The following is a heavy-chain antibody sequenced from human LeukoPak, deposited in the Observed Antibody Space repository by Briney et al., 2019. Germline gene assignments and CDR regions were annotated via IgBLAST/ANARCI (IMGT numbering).Heavy chain of an antibody. CDR1: GFTFSSYS. J-gene: IGHJ5*02. CDR3: ARSEWVGATTSRFDP. V-gene: IGHV3-21*01. Sequence: PGGSLRLSCAASGFTFSSYSMNWVRQAPGKGLEWVSSISSSSSYIYYADSVKGRFTISRDNAKNSVFLQMNGLRAEDTAVYYCARSEWVGATTSRFDPWGQGTLVTVSS. D-gene: IGHD1-26*01. CDR2: ISSSSSYI.